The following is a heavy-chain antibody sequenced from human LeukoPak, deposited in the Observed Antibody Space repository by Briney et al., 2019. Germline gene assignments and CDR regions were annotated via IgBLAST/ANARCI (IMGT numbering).Heavy chain of an antibody. CDR2: INTGNGNT. CDR3: ARESRITMVRGVFGY. CDR1: GYTFTSYA. Sequence: ASVEVSCKAPGYTFTSYAMHWVRQAPGQRLEWMGWINTGNGNTKYSQKFQGRVTITRDTSASTAYMELSSLRSEDTAVYYCARESRITMVRGVFGYWGQGTLVTVSS. V-gene: IGHV1-3*04. D-gene: IGHD3-10*01. J-gene: IGHJ4*02.